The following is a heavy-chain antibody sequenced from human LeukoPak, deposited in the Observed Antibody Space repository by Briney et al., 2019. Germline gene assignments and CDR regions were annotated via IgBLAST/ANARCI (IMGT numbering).Heavy chain of an antibody. D-gene: IGHD4-23*01. CDR3: ARDPTYGGNSEGFDY. J-gene: IGHJ4*02. Sequence: PGRSLRLSCAASGFTFSSYAMHWVRQAPGKGLEWVAVISYDGSNKYYADSVKGRFTISRDNSKNTLYLQMDSLRAEDTAVYYCARDPTYGGNSEGFDYWGQGTLVTVSS. CDR2: ISYDGSNK. CDR1: GFTFSSYA. V-gene: IGHV3-30*01.